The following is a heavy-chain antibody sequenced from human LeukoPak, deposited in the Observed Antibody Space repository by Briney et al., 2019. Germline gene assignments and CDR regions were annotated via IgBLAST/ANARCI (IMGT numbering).Heavy chain of an antibody. CDR3: ARITVEMATIHYYYMDV. CDR2: IYYSGST. J-gene: IGHJ6*03. Sequence: SETLSLTRTVSGGSISSYYWSWIRQPPGKGLEWIGYIYYSGSTNYNPSLKSRVTISVDTSKNQFSLKLSSVTATDTAVYYCARITVEMATIHYYYMDVWGKGTTVTVSS. D-gene: IGHD5-24*01. CDR1: GGSISSYY. V-gene: IGHV4-59*01.